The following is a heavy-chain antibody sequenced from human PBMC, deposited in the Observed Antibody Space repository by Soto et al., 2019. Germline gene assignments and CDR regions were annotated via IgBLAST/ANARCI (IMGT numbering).Heavy chain of an antibody. J-gene: IGHJ6*03. CDR1: GFTFSSYA. D-gene: IGHD6-13*01. Sequence: GGSLRLSCAASGFTFSSYAMSWVRQAPGKGLEWVSAISGSGGSTYYADSVKGRFTISRDNSKDTLYLQMNSLRAEDTAVYYCAKDLGSSRPGDYYMAVWGKGTTVTVSS. V-gene: IGHV3-23*01. CDR3: AKDLGSSRPGDYYMAV. CDR2: ISGSGGST.